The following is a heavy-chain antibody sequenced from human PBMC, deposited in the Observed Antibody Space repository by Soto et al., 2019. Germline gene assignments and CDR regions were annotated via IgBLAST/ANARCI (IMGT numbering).Heavy chain of an antibody. D-gene: IGHD3-10*01. CDR2: INGDGSST. V-gene: IGHV3-74*03. J-gene: IGHJ4*02. CDR3: VRDAGHRGDY. CDR1: GFTFGNYW. Sequence: EVQLVESGGGLIQPGGSLSLSCAASGFTFGNYWMHWVRQSPGKGLVWVSSINGDGSSTTYADSVEGRFTVSRDSAKNTLHLQMNSLRVEDTAVYYCVRDAGHRGDYGGQGTLVTVSA.